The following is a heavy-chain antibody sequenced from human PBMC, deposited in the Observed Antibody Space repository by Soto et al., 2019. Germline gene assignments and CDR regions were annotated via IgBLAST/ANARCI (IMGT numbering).Heavy chain of an antibody. Sequence: SETLSLTCSVSGGSISSSSYFWGWIRQPPGKGLEWIGSIYYSGSTYYNPSLKSRVTVSVDTSKNQFSLKLISVTAADTAKYFCAREGNLGRWLQPLDFWGQGTLVPVSS. D-gene: IGHD5-12*01. J-gene: IGHJ4*02. CDR1: GGSISSSSYF. V-gene: IGHV4-39*07. CDR2: IYYSGST. CDR3: AREGNLGRWLQPLDF.